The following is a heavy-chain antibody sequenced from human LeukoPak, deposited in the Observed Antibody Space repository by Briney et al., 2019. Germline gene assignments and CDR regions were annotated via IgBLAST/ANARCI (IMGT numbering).Heavy chain of an antibody. D-gene: IGHD6-19*01. V-gene: IGHV4-4*07. CDR1: GGSISSSY. Sequence: KPSETLSLTCTVSGGSISSSYWSWIRQPAGKGLEWIGRIYTGGSTDHNPSLKSRVTISVDKSKNQLSLKLSSVTAADTAVYFCARGYSTGWYPFHYWGQGTLVTVSS. CDR3: ARGYSTGWYPFHY. J-gene: IGHJ4*02. CDR2: IYTGGST.